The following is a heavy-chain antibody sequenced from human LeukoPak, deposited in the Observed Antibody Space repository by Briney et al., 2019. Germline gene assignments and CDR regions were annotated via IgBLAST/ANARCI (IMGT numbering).Heavy chain of an antibody. Sequence: SVKVSCKASGGTFSSYAISWVRQAPGQGLEWMGGIIPIFGTANYAQKFRGRVTITTDESTSTAYMELSSLRSEDTAVYYCASYYYDSSGYQDWFDPWGQGTLVTVSS. J-gene: IGHJ5*02. D-gene: IGHD3-22*01. V-gene: IGHV1-69*05. CDR3: ASYYYDSSGYQDWFDP. CDR1: GGTFSSYA. CDR2: IIPIFGTA.